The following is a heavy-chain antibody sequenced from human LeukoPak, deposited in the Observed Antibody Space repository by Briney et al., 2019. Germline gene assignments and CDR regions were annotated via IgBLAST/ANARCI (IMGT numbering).Heavy chain of an antibody. D-gene: IGHD6-19*01. V-gene: IGHV3-53*01. J-gene: IGHJ4*02. CDR3: ARDSSGTQVFDL. CDR1: AFIISDNF. Sequence: GGSLRLSCAASAFIISDNFMNWVRQAPGKGLEWVSVIYRDGSTYYADSVKGRLTISRDNSKNTLYLQMNSLSAEDTAVYYCARDSSGTQVFDLWGPGTLVTVSS. CDR2: IYRDGST.